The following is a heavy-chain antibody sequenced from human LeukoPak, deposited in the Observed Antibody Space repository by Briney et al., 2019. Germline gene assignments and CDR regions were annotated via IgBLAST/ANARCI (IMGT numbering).Heavy chain of an antibody. CDR2: FDREDGET. Sequence: ASLKHSRMASRYTLTELTMHWVPQAPGKRLESLGGFDREDGETIYAQKFQGRVTMTEDTSTDTAYMELSSLRSEDTAVYYCATGYDILTGYSTLDYWGQGTLVTVSS. J-gene: IGHJ4*02. D-gene: IGHD3-9*01. CDR3: ATGYDILTGYSTLDY. V-gene: IGHV1-24*01. CDR1: RYTLTELT.